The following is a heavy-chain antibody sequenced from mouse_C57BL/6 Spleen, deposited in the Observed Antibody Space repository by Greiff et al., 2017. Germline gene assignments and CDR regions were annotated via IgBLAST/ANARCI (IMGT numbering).Heavy chain of an antibody. V-gene: IGHV1-55*01. CDR2: IYPGSGST. J-gene: IGHJ3*01. CDR1: GYTFTSYW. CDR3: AREGYDYDDGGFAY. D-gene: IGHD2-4*01. Sequence: VQLQQPGAELVKPGASVKMSCKASGYTFTSYWITWVKQRPGQGLEWIGDIYPGSGSTNYNEKFKSKATLTVDTSASTAYMQLSSLTSEDSAGYYCAREGYDYDDGGFAYWGQGPLVTVSA.